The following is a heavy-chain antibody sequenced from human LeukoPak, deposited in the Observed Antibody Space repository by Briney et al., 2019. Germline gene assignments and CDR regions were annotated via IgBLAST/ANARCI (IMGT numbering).Heavy chain of an antibody. Sequence: GGSLRLSCEASELMFRNSDMHWVRQSPGRGLEWVSVIYSGGSTDYADSVKGRFTTSRDTSKNTLYLHMNDVRAEDTGIYYCVRDLRDRRGYSNYYRLFLGKRATVIVSS. CDR2: IYSGGST. V-gene: IGHV3-53*01. J-gene: IGHJ6*03. CDR1: ELMFRNSD. CDR3: VRDLRDRRGYSNYYRLF. D-gene: IGHD3-10*01.